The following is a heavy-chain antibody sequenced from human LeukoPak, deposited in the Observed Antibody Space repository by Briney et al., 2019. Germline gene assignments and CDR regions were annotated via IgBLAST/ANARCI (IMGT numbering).Heavy chain of an antibody. CDR3: ARDGNSSGWK. V-gene: IGHV3-30-3*01. CDR2: ISYDASSK. D-gene: IGHD6-19*01. J-gene: IGHJ4*02. CDR1: GFTFSSYA. Sequence: PGRSLRLSCAASGFTFSSYAMHWVRQAPGKGLEWVAVISYDASSKYYTDSVKGRFTISRDNSKNTLYLQMNTLRADDTAVYYCARDGNSSGWKWGQGTLVTVSS.